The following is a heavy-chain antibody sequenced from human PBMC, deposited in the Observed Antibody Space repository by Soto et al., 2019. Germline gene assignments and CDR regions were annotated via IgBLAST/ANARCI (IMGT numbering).Heavy chain of an antibody. D-gene: IGHD6-19*01. J-gene: IGHJ4*02. CDR3: ARTAVAGTFFDY. CDR1: GFTFSSYG. V-gene: IGHV3-33*01. CDR2: IWYDGSNK. Sequence: QVQLVESGGGVVQSGRSLRLSCAASGFTFSSYGMHWVRQAPGKGLEWVAVIWYDGSNKYYADSVKGRFTISRDNSKDTLYLQMNSLRAEDTAVYYCARTAVAGTFFDYWGQGTLVTVSS.